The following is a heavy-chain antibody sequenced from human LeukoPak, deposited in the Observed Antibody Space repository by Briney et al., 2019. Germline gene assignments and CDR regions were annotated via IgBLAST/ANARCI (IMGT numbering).Heavy chain of an antibody. D-gene: IGHD6-13*01. CDR3: ARDDTSSWYQEY. Sequence: GGVLRLSCSASGFTFSDYSMNWVRQAPGKGLEWVAYIKSNIYYADSVKGRFTISRDNAKNLLYLQMNSLAADDTAVYYCARDDTSSWYQEYWGQGTLVTVSS. V-gene: IGHV3-69-1*02. CDR1: GFTFSDYS. J-gene: IGHJ4*02. CDR2: IKSNI.